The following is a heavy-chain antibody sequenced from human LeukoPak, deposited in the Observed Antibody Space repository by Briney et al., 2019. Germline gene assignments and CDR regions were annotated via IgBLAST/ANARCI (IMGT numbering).Heavy chain of an antibody. V-gene: IGHV4-39*01. D-gene: IGHD3-10*01. Sequence: SETLSLTCSVSIDSIISSSYLWVWVRQPPGKGLEWIGDIYSNGHISYNPSLKSRAAISVDTSKNQFSLNLSSVTAADTAVYYCARRHYGSGNIDSWGQGTLVTVSS. CDR1: IDSIISSSYL. CDR3: ARRHYGSGNIDS. CDR2: IYSNGHI. J-gene: IGHJ4*02.